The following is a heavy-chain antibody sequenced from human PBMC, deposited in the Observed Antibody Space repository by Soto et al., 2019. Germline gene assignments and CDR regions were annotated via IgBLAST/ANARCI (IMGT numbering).Heavy chain of an antibody. D-gene: IGHD3-16*01. V-gene: IGHV3-48*03. CDR3: AALSVTGGVDV. Sequence: ERLVESGGGFLQPGESLRISCAASGFPSTGFELTWVRQVPGRGLEWVAYISASGDTVYYADSVQGRFTISRDNARKSLYLQMGSLRVEDTAIYYCAALSVTGGVDVWGQGTTVTVSS. CDR1: GFPSTGFE. CDR2: ISASGDTV. J-gene: IGHJ6*02.